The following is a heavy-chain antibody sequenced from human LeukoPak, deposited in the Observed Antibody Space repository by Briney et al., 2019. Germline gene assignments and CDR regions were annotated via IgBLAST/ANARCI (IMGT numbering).Heavy chain of an antibody. CDR2: IKQDGSEK. CDR3: AKNFGQYYYDSSGFDY. CDR1: GFTFSSYW. Sequence: GGSLRLSCAASGFTFSSYWMSWVRQAPGKGLEWVANIKQDGSEKYYVDSVKGRFTISRDNAKNSLYLQMNSLRAEDTAVYYCAKNFGQYYYDSSGFDYWGQGALVTVSS. J-gene: IGHJ4*02. D-gene: IGHD3-22*01. V-gene: IGHV3-7*03.